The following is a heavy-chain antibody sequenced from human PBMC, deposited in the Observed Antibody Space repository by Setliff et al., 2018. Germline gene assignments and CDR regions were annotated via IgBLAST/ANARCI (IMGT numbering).Heavy chain of an antibody. J-gene: IGHJ4*02. CDR1: DGSFSDYY. CDR3: AKNRYHWGVGYFDF. Sequence: SETLSLTCAVYDGSFSDYYWSWIRQPPGKGLEWIVRIYTSGSTNYNPSLKSRVTMSLDTSKNQFSLKLTSVTAADTALYYCAKNRYHWGVGYFDFWGQGILVTVSS. CDR2: IYTSGST. D-gene: IGHD7-27*01. V-gene: IGHV4-59*10.